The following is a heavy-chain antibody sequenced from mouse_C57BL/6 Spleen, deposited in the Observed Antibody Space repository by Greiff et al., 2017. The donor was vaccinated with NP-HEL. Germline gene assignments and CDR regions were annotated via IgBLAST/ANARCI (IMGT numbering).Heavy chain of an antibody. Sequence: QVQLKESGPELVKPGASVKISCKASGYAFSSYWMNWVKQRPGKGLEWIGRIYPGDGDTNYNGKFKGKATLTADKSSSTAYMQLSSLTSEDSAVYFCARRAGTSYYAMDYWGQGTSVTVSS. CDR1: GYAFSSYW. CDR2: IYPGDGDT. J-gene: IGHJ4*01. CDR3: ARRAGTSYYAMDY. V-gene: IGHV1-82*01. D-gene: IGHD3-1*01.